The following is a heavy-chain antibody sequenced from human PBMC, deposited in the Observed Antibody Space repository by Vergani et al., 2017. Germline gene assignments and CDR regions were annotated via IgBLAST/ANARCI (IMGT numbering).Heavy chain of an antibody. Sequence: QVQLVESGGGVVQPRRSLRLSCAASGFTFSSYGMHWVRQAPGKGLEWVAVISYDGSNKYYADSVKGRFTISRDNSKNTLYLQMNSLRAEDTAVYYCAKTSVTIVLMVYASTPNYYYMDVWGKGTTVTVSS. D-gene: IGHD2-8*01. J-gene: IGHJ6*03. CDR2: ISYDGSNK. CDR3: AKTSVTIVLMVYASTPNYYYMDV. V-gene: IGHV3-30*18. CDR1: GFTFSSYG.